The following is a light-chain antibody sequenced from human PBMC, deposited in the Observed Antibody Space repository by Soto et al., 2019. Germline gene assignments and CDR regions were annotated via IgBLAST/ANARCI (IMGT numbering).Light chain of an antibody. Sequence: QAVVTQPPSASGTPGQKVPITCTGNSSNIGSNYVYWYQHLPGTAPKLLIFSDNERPSGVPERVSGSKSGPSASLAISGLRSEDEADSYCSSWDASLSGYVFGTGTKLTVL. CDR1: SSNIGSNY. J-gene: IGLJ1*01. V-gene: IGLV1-47*02. CDR3: SSWDASLSGYV. CDR2: SDN.